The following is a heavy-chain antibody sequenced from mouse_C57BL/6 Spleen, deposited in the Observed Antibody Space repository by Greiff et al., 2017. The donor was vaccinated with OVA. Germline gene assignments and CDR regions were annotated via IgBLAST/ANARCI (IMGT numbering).Heavy chain of an antibody. CDR1: GFSLTSYG. Sequence: VKLMESGPGLVQPSQSLSITCTVSGFSLTSYGVHWVRQSPGKGLEWLGVIWRGGSTDYNAAFMSRLSITKDNSKSQVFFKMNSLQADDTAIYYCAKEGYYGSNYYAMDYWGQGTSVTVSS. J-gene: IGHJ4*01. CDR2: IWRGGST. CDR3: AKEGYYGSNYYAMDY. D-gene: IGHD1-1*01. V-gene: IGHV2-5*01.